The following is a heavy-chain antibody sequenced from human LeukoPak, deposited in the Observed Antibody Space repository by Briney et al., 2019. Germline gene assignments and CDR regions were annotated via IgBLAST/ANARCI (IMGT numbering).Heavy chain of an antibody. Sequence: ASVKVSCKASGYTFTSYDINWVRQATGQGLEWMGWMNPNSGNTGYAQKFQGRVTMTRNTSISTAYMELSSLRSEDTAVYYCARGYSSGWAYHYYYYMDVWGKGTTVTVSS. CDR2: MNPNSGNT. CDR1: GYTFTSYD. J-gene: IGHJ6*03. D-gene: IGHD6-19*01. V-gene: IGHV1-8*01. CDR3: ARGYSSGWAYHYYYYMDV.